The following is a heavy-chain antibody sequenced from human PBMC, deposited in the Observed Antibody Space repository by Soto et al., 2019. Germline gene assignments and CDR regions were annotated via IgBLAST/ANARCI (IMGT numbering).Heavy chain of an antibody. CDR3: ARSDDKDILTGCYN. Sequence: GGSLRLSCAASGFTFNNHAMAWVRQAPGKGLEWVSSIGHSGYSINYGDSVKGRFTISRDNSKNMLFLEMNGLGAEDTAVYYCARSDDKDILTGCYNWGQGALVTVSS. V-gene: IGHV3-23*01. D-gene: IGHD3-9*01. CDR1: GFTFNNHA. CDR2: IGHSGYSI. J-gene: IGHJ4*02.